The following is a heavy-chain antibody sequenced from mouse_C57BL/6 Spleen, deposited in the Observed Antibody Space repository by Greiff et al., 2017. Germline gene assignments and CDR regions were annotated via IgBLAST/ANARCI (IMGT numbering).Heavy chain of an antibody. CDR1: GFTFSDFY. CDR3: ARDAPYYYGTSTGAMDY. V-gene: IGHV7-1*01. CDR2: SRNKANDYTT. Sequence: EVKLVESGGGLVQSGRSLRLSCATSGFTFSDFYMEWVRQAPGKGLEWIAASRNKANDYTTEYSASVKGRFIVSRDTSQSILYLQMNALRAEDTAIYYCARDAPYYYGTSTGAMDYWGQGTSVTVSS. D-gene: IGHD1-1*01. J-gene: IGHJ4*01.